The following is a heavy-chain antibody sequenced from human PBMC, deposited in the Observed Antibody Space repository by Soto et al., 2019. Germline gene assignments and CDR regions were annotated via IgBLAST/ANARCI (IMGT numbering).Heavy chain of an antibody. CDR3: ASQSLQGMTFWYFDL. V-gene: IGHV1-45*02. CDR2: ITPFNGYT. Sequence: SVKVTCKASGYTFTYRYLHWVRQAPGQALEWMGWITPFNGYTNYAQKFQDRANITGDRSLNTAYMERSSLRSEDAAMYYCASQSLQGMTFWYFDLWGRGTLVTVSS. J-gene: IGHJ2*01. CDR1: GYTFTYRY.